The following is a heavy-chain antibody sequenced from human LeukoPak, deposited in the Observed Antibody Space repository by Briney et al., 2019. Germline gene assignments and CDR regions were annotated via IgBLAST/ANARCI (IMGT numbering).Heavy chain of an antibody. CDR2: ISGSGGST. V-gene: IGHV3-23*01. CDR3: AKDRTVAPGRAYGGANWFDP. Sequence: GGSLRISCAASGFTFSSHAMSWVRQAPGKGLEWVSLISGSGGSTYYGDSVNGRFTTSRDNSKNTVYLQMNSLTTEDTAVYYCAKDRTVAPGRAYGGANWFDPWGQGTLVTVSS. CDR1: GFTFSSHA. J-gene: IGHJ5*02. D-gene: IGHD3-16*01.